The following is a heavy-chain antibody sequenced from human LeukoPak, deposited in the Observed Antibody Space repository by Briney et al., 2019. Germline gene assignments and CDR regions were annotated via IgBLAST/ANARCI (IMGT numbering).Heavy chain of an antibody. D-gene: IGHD3-10*01. CDR2: ISSSGSTI. J-gene: IGHJ6*03. Sequence: TGGSLRLSCAASGFTFSDYYMSWIRQAPGKGLEWVSYISSSGSTIYYADSVKGRFTISRDNAKNSLYLQMNSLRAEDTAVYYCARVKGVHYYYYMDVWGKGTTVTVSS. V-gene: IGHV3-11*04. CDR1: GFTFSDYY. CDR3: ARVKGVHYYYYMDV.